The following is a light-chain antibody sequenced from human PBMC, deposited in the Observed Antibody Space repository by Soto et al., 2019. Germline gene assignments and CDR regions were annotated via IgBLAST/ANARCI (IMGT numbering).Light chain of an antibody. V-gene: IGKV1-5*03. Sequence: DIQMTQSPSTLSASVGDRVIITCRASQSISSWLAWYQQKPGKAPKLLIYGASSLDSGVPSRFSGSRSGTEFTLNISSLQPDDFATYYCQHYDGYSALTFGGGTKVEIK. CDR1: QSISSW. CDR2: GAS. J-gene: IGKJ4*01. CDR3: QHYDGYSALT.